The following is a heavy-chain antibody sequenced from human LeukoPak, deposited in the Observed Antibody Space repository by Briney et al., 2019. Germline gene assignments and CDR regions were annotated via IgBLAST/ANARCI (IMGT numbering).Heavy chain of an antibody. V-gene: IGHV3-11*01. CDR1: GFSFSDHY. J-gene: IGHJ4*02. D-gene: IGHD6-6*01. CDR2: VSGSGNTI. CDR3: ARDHLTYSSSSDFDY. Sequence: GGSLRLSCAASGFSFSDHYMAWIRQAPGKGLEWVSYVSGSGNTIYHADSVKGRFTISRDTAKNSVHLQMNSLRVDDTAVYYCARDHLTYSSSSDFDYWGQGTLVTVSS.